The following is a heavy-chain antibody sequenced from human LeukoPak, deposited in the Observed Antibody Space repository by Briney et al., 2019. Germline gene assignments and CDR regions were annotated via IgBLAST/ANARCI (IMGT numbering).Heavy chain of an antibody. CDR2: IGNKSKRYAT. V-gene: IGHV3-73*01. D-gene: IGHD3-16*01. CDR3: TRGYDNIWGTH. CDR1: GFTFSGSA. Sequence: GGSLKLSCAASGFTFSGSAIHWVRQASGKGLEWVGRIGNKSKRYATAYGASVKGRFTVSRDDSRNTAYLQMNSLKTEDTAVYFCTRGYDNIWGTHWGQGILVSVSS. J-gene: IGHJ1*01.